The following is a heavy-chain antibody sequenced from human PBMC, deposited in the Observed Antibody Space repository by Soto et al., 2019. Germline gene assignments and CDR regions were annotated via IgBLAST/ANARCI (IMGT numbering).Heavy chain of an antibody. J-gene: IGHJ4*02. D-gene: IGHD6-19*01. CDR3: AKDLRPMYSSGWYDY. CDR2: ISYDGSNK. V-gene: IGHV3-30*18. Sequence: LRLSCAASGFTFSSYGMHWVRQAPGKGLEWVAVISYDGSNKYYADSVKGRFTISSDNSKNTLYLQMNSLRAEDTAVYYCAKDLRPMYSSGWYDYWGQGTLVTVSS. CDR1: GFTFSSYG.